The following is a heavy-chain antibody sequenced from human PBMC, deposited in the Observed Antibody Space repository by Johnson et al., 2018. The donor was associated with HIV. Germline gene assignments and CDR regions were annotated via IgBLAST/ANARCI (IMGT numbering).Heavy chain of an antibody. CDR3: AKERVGTTVTTFAFDI. Sequence: EVQLVESGGGVVQPGRSLRLSCAASGFTFSSYAMSWVRQAPGKGLEWVSAISGSGGSTYYADSVKGRFTLSRDNSKNTLYLQLNSLKAEDTAVYYCAKERVGTTVTTFAFDIWGQGTMVTVSS. J-gene: IGHJ3*02. CDR1: GFTFSSYA. CDR2: ISGSGGST. V-gene: IGHV3-23*04. D-gene: IGHD4-17*01.